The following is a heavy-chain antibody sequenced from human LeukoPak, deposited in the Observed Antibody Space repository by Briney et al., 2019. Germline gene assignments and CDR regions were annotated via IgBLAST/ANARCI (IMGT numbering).Heavy chain of an antibody. J-gene: IGHJ2*01. CDR2: IGGSGGST. CDR3: AKATKGFWYFDL. Sequence: GGSLRLSCTTSGFTFSSYALSWVRQAPGKGLEWVSAIGGSGGSTYYADSVKGRFTISRDNSKNTLYLQMNSLRAEDTAVYYCAKATKGFWYFDLWGRGTLVTVSS. V-gene: IGHV3-23*01. CDR1: GFTFSSYA.